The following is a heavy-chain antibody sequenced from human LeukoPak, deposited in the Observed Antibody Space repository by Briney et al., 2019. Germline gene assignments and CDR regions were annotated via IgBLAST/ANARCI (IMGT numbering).Heavy chain of an antibody. V-gene: IGHV3-7*01. Sequence: GGSLRLSCAASGFPFSSYWLNWVRPAPGKGLAWVANIKQDGSEKYYVDSVKGRFTISRDNAKNSLYLQMNSLRAEDAAVYYCARRIWFGDHYFDYWGQGTLVTVSS. CDR1: GFPFSSYW. D-gene: IGHD3-10*01. J-gene: IGHJ4*02. CDR3: ARRIWFGDHYFDY. CDR2: IKQDGSEK.